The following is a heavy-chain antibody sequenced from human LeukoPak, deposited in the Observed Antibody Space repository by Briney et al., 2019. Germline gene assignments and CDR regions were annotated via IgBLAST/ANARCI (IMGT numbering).Heavy chain of an antibody. J-gene: IGHJ5*02. CDR3: ARAVYYGSGTYVP. Sequence: PGGSLRLSCAASGFTFSSYWMHWVRQAPGKGLVWVSRINIDGSSTNYADSVKGRFTISRDNAKNTLYLQMNSLRAEDTAVYNCARAVYYGSGTYVPWRQGTLVTVSS. CDR1: GFTFSSYW. V-gene: IGHV3-74*01. CDR2: INIDGSST. D-gene: IGHD3-10*01.